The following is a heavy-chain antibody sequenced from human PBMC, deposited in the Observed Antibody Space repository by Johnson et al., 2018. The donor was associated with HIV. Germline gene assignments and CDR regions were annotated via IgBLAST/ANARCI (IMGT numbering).Heavy chain of an antibody. CDR1: GFTVSSNY. Sequence: VQLVESGGGLVQPGGSLRLSCAASGFTVSSNYMSWVRQAPGKGLEWVSVISGIGGRTYYADSVKGRFTISRDNSKNTLYLQMNSLRAEDTAVYYCAKDRNVLLCFPRAFDIWGQGTMVTVSS. CDR2: ISGIGGRT. D-gene: IGHD3-10*02. V-gene: IGHV3-23*04. CDR3: AKDRNVLLCFPRAFDI. J-gene: IGHJ3*02.